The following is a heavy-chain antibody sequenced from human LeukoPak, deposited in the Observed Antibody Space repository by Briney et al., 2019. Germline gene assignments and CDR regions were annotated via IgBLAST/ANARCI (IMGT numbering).Heavy chain of an antibody. CDR2: INAGNGNT. CDR1: GYTFTSYA. D-gene: IGHD3-10*01. V-gene: IGHV1-3*03. CDR3: ARPFFGSGSYYDAFDI. Sequence: ASVKVSCKASGYTFTSYAMHWVRQAPGQRLEWMGWINAGNGNTKYSQEFQGRVTMTRNASISTAYMELSSLRSEDTAVYYCARPFFGSGSYYDAFDIWGQGTMVTVSS. J-gene: IGHJ3*02.